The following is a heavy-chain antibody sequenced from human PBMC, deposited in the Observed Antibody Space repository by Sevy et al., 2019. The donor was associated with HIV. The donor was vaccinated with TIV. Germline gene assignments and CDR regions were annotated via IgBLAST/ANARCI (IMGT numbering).Heavy chain of an antibody. J-gene: IGHJ3*02. D-gene: IGHD1-7*01. V-gene: IGHV3-23*01. Sequence: GGSLRLSCTDSGFTFSSYAMTWVRQAPGKGLEWVSSITGNGDTTYYVDSVKGRFTISRDNTKNTLFLQLNNLRAEDTAVYYCATDAFIGGTILGAFEIWGQGTMVTVSS. CDR1: GFTFSSYA. CDR2: ITGNGDTT. CDR3: ATDAFIGGTILGAFEI.